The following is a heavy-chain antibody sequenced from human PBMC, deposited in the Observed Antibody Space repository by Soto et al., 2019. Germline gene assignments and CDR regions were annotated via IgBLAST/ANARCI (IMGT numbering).Heavy chain of an antibody. CDR1: GYSFTSYW. J-gene: IGHJ6*02. CDR3: ATADTAMPCYYYYGMDV. CDR2: IYPGDSDT. D-gene: IGHD5-18*01. Sequence: EVQLVQSGAEVKKPGESLKISCKGSGYSFTSYWIGWVRQMPGKGLEWMGIIYPGDSDTRYSPSFQGQVTISADKSISTAYLQWSSLKASDTAMYYCATADTAMPCYYYYGMDVWGQGITVTVSS. V-gene: IGHV5-51*01.